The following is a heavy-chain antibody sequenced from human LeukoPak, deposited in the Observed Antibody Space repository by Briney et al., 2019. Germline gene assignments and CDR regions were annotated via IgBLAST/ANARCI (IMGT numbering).Heavy chain of an antibody. J-gene: IGHJ4*02. D-gene: IGHD4-17*01. CDR3: AGISGNYGDTDY. CDR2: INPNSGGT. CDR1: GYTFTGYY. Sequence: ASVKVFCKASGYTFTGYYMHWVRQAPGQGLEWMGWINPNSGGTNYAQKFQGRVTMTRDTSISTAYMELSRLRSDDTAVYYCAGISGNYGDTDYWGQGTLVTVSS. V-gene: IGHV1-2*02.